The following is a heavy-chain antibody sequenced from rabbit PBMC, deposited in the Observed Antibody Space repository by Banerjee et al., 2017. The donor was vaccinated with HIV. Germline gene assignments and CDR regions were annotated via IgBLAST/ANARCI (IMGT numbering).Heavy chain of an antibody. J-gene: IGHJ2*01. CDR2: IYSSNGDK. Sequence: QEQLVESGGGLVQPEGSLTLTCKASGSDISSNAMCWVRQAPGKGLELIACIYSSNGDKWYASWVNGRFTISKTSSTTVTLQMTSLTAADTATYFCARGLGDGYNDAFDPWGPGTLVTVS. CDR3: ARGLGDGYNDAFDP. CDR1: GSDISSNA. D-gene: IGHD2-1*01. V-gene: IGHV1S47*01.